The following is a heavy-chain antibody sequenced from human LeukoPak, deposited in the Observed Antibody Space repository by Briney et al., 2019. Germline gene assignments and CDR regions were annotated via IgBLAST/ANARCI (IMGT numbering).Heavy chain of an antibody. J-gene: IGHJ4*02. V-gene: IGHV3-74*01. D-gene: IGHD3-10*01. CDR1: GFTFSRYW. CDR3: ASIMVRGAIDY. Sequence: QPGGSLRLSCAASGFTFSRYWMHWVRQAPGKGLVWVSRINGDGSTTSYADSVKGGFTISRDNAKNTLYLQMNSLGAEDTAVYYCASIMVRGAIDYWGQGTLVTVSS. CDR2: INGDGSTT.